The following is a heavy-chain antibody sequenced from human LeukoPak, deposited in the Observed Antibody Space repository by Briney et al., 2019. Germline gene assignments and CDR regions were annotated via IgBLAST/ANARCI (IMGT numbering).Heavy chain of an antibody. V-gene: IGHV4-34*01. D-gene: IGHD2-2*01. CDR3: APLPIVVVPAAISYYYYGMDV. J-gene: IGHJ6*02. CDR1: GGSFSGYY. Sequence: SETLSLTCAVYGGSFSGYYWSWIRQPPGKGLEWIGEIDHSGSTNYNPSLKSRVTISVDTSKNQFSLKLSSVTAADTAVYYCAPLPIVVVPAAISYYYYGMDVWGQGTTVTVSS. CDR2: IDHSGST.